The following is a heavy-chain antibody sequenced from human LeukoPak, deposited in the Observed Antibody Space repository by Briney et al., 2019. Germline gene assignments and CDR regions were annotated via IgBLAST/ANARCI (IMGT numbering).Heavy chain of an antibody. J-gene: IGHJ4*02. D-gene: IGHD6-25*01. V-gene: IGHV4-61*02. Sequence: SETLSLTFTVSGGSINSGNFYWSWIRQPAGEGLEWIGRIYATGSTSYNPSLESRVTISIDTSKNQFSLNLNSVTAADTAVYYCARGGGRSPSYWGQGALVTVSS. CDR2: IYATGST. CDR1: GGSINSGNFY. CDR3: ARGGGRSPSY.